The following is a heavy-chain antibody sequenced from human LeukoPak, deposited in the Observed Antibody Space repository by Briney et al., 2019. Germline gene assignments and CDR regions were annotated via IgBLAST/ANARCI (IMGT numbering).Heavy chain of an antibody. J-gene: IGHJ4*02. CDR3: ASGYYSGWYIPYY. CDR1: GFTFSTSW. D-gene: IGHD6-19*01. V-gene: IGHV3-7*01. CDR2: IKEDGSEK. Sequence: PGGSLTLACAASGFTFSTSWMIWVRQAPGMGLEWVANIKEDGSEKYYVDSVKGRFTISRDNAKNSLYLQMNSLRAEDTAVYYCASGYYSGWYIPYYWGQGTLVTVSS.